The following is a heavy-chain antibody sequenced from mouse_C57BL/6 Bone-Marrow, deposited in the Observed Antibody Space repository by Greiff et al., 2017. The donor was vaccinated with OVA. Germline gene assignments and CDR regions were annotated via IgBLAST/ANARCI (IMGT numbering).Heavy chain of an antibody. CDR1: GYSITSGYY. CDR2: ISYDGSN. Sequence: EVKLQESGPGLVKPSQSLSLTCSVTGYSITSGYYWNWIRQFPGNKLEWMGYISYDGSNNYNPSFKNRISITRDTSKNQFCLKLNSVTTEDTATSYLARDGYDRGFAYWGQGTLVTVSA. V-gene: IGHV3-6*01. CDR3: ARDGYDRGFAY. J-gene: IGHJ3*01. D-gene: IGHD2-2*01.